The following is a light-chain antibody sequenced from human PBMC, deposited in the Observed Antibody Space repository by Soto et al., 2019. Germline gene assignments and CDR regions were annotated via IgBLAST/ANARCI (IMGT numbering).Light chain of an antibody. CDR1: QSISSW. CDR3: QQYNSYSPWT. Sequence: DIQMTQSPSTLSASVGDRVNITCRASQSISSWLAWYQQKPGKAPKLLIYKASSLESGVPSRFSGSGSGTEFTLTISSLQPDDFATYYCQQYNSYSPWTFGQGTKV. V-gene: IGKV1-5*03. CDR2: KAS. J-gene: IGKJ1*01.